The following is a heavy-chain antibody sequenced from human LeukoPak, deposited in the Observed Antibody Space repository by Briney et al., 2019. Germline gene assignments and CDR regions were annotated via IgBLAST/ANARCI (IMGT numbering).Heavy chain of an antibody. V-gene: IGHV4-31*03. Sequence: SQTLSLTCTVSGGSISSGGYYWSWIRQHPGKALEWIGYIYYSGSTYYNPSLKSRVTISVDTSKNQFDLKLSSVTAADTAVYYCARDITVTPFGYYYGMDVWGQGTTVTVSS. J-gene: IGHJ6*01. CDR2: IYYSGST. CDR3: ARDITVTPFGYYYGMDV. CDR1: GGSISSGGYY. D-gene: IGHD4-17*01.